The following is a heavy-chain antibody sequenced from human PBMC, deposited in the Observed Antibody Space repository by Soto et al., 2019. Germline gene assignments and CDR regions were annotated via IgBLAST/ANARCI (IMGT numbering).Heavy chain of an antibody. CDR3: AHRILRTVFGLVTTTAIYFDF. V-gene: IGHV2-5*02. J-gene: IGHJ4*02. D-gene: IGHD3-3*01. Sequence: QITLNESGPTVVKPAETLTLTCTFSGFSLTNSGVGVGWIRQSPGKAPECLALIYWDDDKRYSASLKSRLPITNDTSKNQVVLTMASVDPADTATYYCAHRILRTVFGLVTTTAIYFDFWGQGTPVVVSS. CDR2: IYWDDDK. CDR1: GFSLTNSGVG.